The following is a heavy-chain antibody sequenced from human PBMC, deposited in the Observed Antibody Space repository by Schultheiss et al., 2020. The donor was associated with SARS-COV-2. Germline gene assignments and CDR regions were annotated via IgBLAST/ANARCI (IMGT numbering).Heavy chain of an antibody. Sequence: SETLSLTCAVYGGSFSGYYWSWIRQPPGKDLEWIGYIHHSGSADYNPSLKSRVTISVDTSKNQFSLKLSSVTAADTAVYYCARDFVDTTIYAYSFDYWGQGTLVTVSS. CDR1: GGSFSGYY. CDR2: IHHSGSA. CDR3: ARDFVDTTIYAYSFDY. J-gene: IGHJ4*02. V-gene: IGHV4-34*01. D-gene: IGHD3-16*01.